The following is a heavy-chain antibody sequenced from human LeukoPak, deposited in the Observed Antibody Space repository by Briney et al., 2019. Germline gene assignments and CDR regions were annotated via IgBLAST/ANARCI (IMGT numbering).Heavy chain of an antibody. Sequence: ASVKVSCKASGYTFTGYYMHWVRPAPGQGLEWMGWINPNSGGTNYAQTFQGRVTMTRDTSISTAYMELSRLRSDDTAVYYCARGSGYSYGPLYDYVWGSYRYGLDYWGQGTLVTVSS. CDR1: GYTFTGYY. CDR3: ARGSGYSYGPLYDYVWGSYRYGLDY. J-gene: IGHJ4*02. CDR2: INPNSGGT. D-gene: IGHD3-16*02. V-gene: IGHV1-2*02.